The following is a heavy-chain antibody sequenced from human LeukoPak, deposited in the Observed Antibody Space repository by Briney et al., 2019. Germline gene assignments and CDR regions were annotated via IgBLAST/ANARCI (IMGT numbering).Heavy chain of an antibody. CDR1: GGSFSGYY. Sequence: KPSETLSLTCAVYGGSFSGYYWSWIRQPPGKGLEWIGEINHSGSTNYNPSLKSRVTISVDASKNQFSLKLSSVTAADTAVYYCARDRNWNFDYWGQGTLVTVSS. D-gene: IGHD1-20*01. CDR2: INHSGST. J-gene: IGHJ4*02. CDR3: ARDRNWNFDY. V-gene: IGHV4-34*01.